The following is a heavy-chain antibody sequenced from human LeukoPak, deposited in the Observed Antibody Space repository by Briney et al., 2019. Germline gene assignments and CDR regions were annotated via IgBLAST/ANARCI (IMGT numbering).Heavy chain of an antibody. J-gene: IGHJ5*02. CDR3: ASRKLDYGSGSLRCFDP. D-gene: IGHD3-10*01. CDR2: INHSGST. CDR1: GGSFSGYY. V-gene: IGHV4-34*01. Sequence: SETLSPTCAVYGGSFSGYYWSWIRQPPGKGLEWIGEINHSGSTNYNPSLKSRVTISVDTSKNQFSLKLSSVTAADTAVYYCASRKLDYGSGSLRCFDPWGQGTLVTVSS.